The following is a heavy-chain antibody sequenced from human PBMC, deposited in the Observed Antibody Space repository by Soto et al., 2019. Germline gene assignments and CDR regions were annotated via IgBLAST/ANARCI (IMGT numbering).Heavy chain of an antibody. CDR2: ISLEGSTI. J-gene: IGHJ5*02. V-gene: IGHV3-30*04. D-gene: IGHD3-22*01. CDR1: GFNFSHYA. Sequence: GGSLRLSCEASGFNFSHYAMHWVRQAPGKGLEWLAIISLEGSTIYYADSVKGRFTISRDNAKNSLYLQMNSLRDEDTAVYYCARGPHYYDSSGYPNWFDPWGQGTLVTVSS. CDR3: ARGPHYYDSSGYPNWFDP.